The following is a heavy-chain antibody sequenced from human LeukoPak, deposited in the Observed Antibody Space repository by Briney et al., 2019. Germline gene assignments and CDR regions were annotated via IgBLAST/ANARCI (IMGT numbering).Heavy chain of an antibody. CDR3: ARTREQWQVLDY. D-gene: IGHD6-19*01. J-gene: IGHJ4*02. CDR2: ISYDGSNK. CDR1: GFTFSSYA. V-gene: IGHV3-30*14. Sequence: GGSLRLSCAASGFTFSSYAMHWVRQAPGKGLEWVAVISYDGSNKYYADSVKGRFTISRDNSKNTVYLQLNSLRAEDTAVYYCARTREQWQVLDYWGQGTLVTVSS.